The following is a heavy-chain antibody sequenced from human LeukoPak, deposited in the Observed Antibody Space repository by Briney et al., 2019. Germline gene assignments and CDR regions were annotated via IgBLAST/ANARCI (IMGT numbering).Heavy chain of an antibody. Sequence: PGGSLRLSCAASGFTFSSYSMNWVRQAPGKGLEWVSYISSSSSTIYYADSVKGRFTISRDNAKNSLYLQMNSLRAEDTAMYYCVREGSNWIFDYWGQGTLVTLSS. V-gene: IGHV3-48*01. CDR2: ISSSSSTI. CDR3: VREGSNWIFDY. D-gene: IGHD1-20*01. CDR1: GFTFSSYS. J-gene: IGHJ4*02.